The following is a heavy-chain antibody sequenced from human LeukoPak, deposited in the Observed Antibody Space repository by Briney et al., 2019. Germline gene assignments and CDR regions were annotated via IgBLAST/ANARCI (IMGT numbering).Heavy chain of an antibody. V-gene: IGHV3-7*01. D-gene: IGHD6-19*01. CDR3: ARDATRCSSGVCNDVHDY. CDR2: IKRDGSEE. CDR1: GFTFNNYW. Sequence: GGSLRLSCAASGFTFNNYWMTWVRQAPGKGLEWVANIKRDGSEEHYVDSVKGRFTISRDIAKNSLYLQMNSLRAEDTAVYYCARDATRCSSGVCNDVHDYWGQGTLVTVSS. J-gene: IGHJ4*02.